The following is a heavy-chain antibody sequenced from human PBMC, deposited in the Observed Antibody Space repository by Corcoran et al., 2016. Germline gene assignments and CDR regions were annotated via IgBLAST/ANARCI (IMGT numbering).Heavy chain of an antibody. J-gene: IGHJ6*02. V-gene: IGHV6-1*01. D-gene: IGHD3-22*01. CDR2: TYYRSKWYN. CDR3: ARDRYYDSSGYYFDYGMDV. CDR1: GDSVSSNSAA. Sequence: QVQLQQSGPGLVKPSQTLSLTCAISGDSVSSNSAAWNWIRQSPSRGLEWLGRTYYRSKWYNDYAVSVKSRITINPDTSKNQFYLQLNSVTPEDTAVYYCARDRYYDSSGYYFDYGMDVWGQGTTVTVSS.